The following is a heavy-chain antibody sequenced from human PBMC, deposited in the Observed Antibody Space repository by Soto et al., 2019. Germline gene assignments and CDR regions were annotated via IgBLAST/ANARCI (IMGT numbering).Heavy chain of an antibody. V-gene: IGHV3-30*04. J-gene: IGHJ4*02. CDR2: ISYDGRNE. D-gene: IGHD5-12*01. Sequence: PGGSLRLSFAASGFSFNTYEMHWVRQAPGKGLEWVAVISYDGRNEYYADSVKGRFTISRDNSKNTLYLQMNSLRADDTAVYYCAKRIMSTIGHFDAWGQGTLVTV. CDR3: AKRIMSTIGHFDA. CDR1: GFSFNTYE.